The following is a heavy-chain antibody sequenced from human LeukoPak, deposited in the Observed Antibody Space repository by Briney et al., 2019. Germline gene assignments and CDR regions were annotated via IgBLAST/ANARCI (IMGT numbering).Heavy chain of an antibody. V-gene: IGHV4-34*01. Sequence: SETLSLTCAVYGGSFSGYYWSWIRQPPGKGLEWIGEINHGGSTNYNPSLKSRVTISVDTFKNQFSLKLSSVTAADTAVYYCARDGDNCSGGSCYLSWGQGTLVTVSS. CDR3: ARDGDNCSGGSCYLS. J-gene: IGHJ4*02. D-gene: IGHD2-15*01. CDR2: INHGGST. CDR1: GGSFSGYY.